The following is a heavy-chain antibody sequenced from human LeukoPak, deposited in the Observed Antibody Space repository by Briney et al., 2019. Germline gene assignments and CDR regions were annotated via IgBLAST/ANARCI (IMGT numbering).Heavy chain of an antibody. CDR3: AKDRLTSSWYFGFDY. CDR2: IDGCGIST. V-gene: IGHV3-23*01. Sequence: GGSLRLSCAASGFTFSSYAMSWVRQAPGKGLEWVSTIDGCGISTYNADSVKGRFTISRDNSKNTLYLQMNSLRADDTAVYYCAKDRLTSSWYFGFDYWGQGTLVTVSS. D-gene: IGHD6-13*01. J-gene: IGHJ4*02. CDR1: GFTFSSYA.